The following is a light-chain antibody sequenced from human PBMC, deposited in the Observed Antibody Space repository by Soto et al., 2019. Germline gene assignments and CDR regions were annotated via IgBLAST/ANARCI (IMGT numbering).Light chain of an antibody. J-gene: IGLJ3*02. CDR1: SSNIGAGYD. Sequence: QSVLTQPPSVSGAPGQRVTISCTGSSSNIGAGYDVHWYQQLPGAAPKLLIYGNSNLPSGVPDRFSGSNSGTSASLAITGLQAEDEADYYCQSYDSSLSGGVFGGGTKVTVL. V-gene: IGLV1-40*01. CDR2: GNS. CDR3: QSYDSSLSGGV.